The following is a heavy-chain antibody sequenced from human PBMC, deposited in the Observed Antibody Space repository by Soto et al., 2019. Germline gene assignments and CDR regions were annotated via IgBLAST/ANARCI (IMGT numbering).Heavy chain of an antibody. CDR2: ISSSFVSM. D-gene: IGHD6-19*01. V-gene: IGHV3-11*01. CDR1: GCHVSNYY. CDR3: ARVSATGWVVNGREYFDY. J-gene: IGHJ4*02. Sequence: PGGSLGLSCEVSGCHVSNYYMSWIRQAPGKGLEWLADISSSFVSMHYADSVKGRFSISRDNANNSLFLQMNSLRAEDTAVYYCARVSATGWVVNGREYFDYWGQGTLVTVSS.